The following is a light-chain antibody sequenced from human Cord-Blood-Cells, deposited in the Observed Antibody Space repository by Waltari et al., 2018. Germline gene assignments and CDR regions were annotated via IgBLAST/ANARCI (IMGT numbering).Light chain of an antibody. CDR1: SCDVGSYNL. Sequence: QSALTQPASVSGSAGSSITISCTGTSCDVGSYNLLSWYQQHPYKASKLMIYEASKPPSGVSNRFPGSNSGNTASLTISALQTEDEADYYCCSYGRSSTWVFGGGTKLTVL. CDR3: CSYGRSSTWV. J-gene: IGLJ3*02. V-gene: IGLV2-23*01. CDR2: EAS.